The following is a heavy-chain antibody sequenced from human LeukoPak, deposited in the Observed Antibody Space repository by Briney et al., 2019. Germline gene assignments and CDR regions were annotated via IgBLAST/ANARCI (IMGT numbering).Heavy chain of an antibody. CDR2: ISGSGVGT. V-gene: IGHV3-23*01. CDR1: GFTFSSYA. D-gene: IGHD6-6*01. J-gene: IGHJ4*02. Sequence: GGSLRLSCAASGFTFSSYAMSWVRQAPGKGLEWVSAISGSGVGTDYADSVKGRVTLSRDNSKNTLYLQMNSLRAEDTAVYYCAKMGVVAARPGTFDYWGQGTLVTVSS. CDR3: AKMGVVAARPGTFDY.